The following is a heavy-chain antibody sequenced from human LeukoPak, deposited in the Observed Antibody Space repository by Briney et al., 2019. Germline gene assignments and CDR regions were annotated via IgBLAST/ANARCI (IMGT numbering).Heavy chain of an antibody. D-gene: IGHD2-2*01. CDR2: IDAGNGNT. V-gene: IGHV1-3*01. Sequence: ASVKVSCKASGYTFTSYAMHWVRQAPGQRLEWMGWIDAGNGNTKYSQKFQGRVTMTRSTSVNTAYMELSSLTSEDTAVYYCARGLSRCSSGNCYEPNWLDSWGQGTLVTVSS. CDR1: GYTFTSYA. CDR3: ARGLSRCSSGNCYEPNWLDS. J-gene: IGHJ5*01.